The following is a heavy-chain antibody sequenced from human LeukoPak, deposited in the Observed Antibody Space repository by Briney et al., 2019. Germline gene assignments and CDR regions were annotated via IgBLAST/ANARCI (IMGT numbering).Heavy chain of an antibody. CDR2: ISGSGGST. J-gene: IGHJ4*02. D-gene: IGHD6-19*01. V-gene: IGHV3-23*01. CDR3: ATRPGIAVAAPFDY. CDR1: GFTFSSYA. Sequence: GGSLRLSCAASGFTFSSYAMSWVRQAPGKGLEWVSSISGSGGSTDYAYSVKGRFTISRDNFKNTLNLQMNSLRAEDTAVYYCATRPGIAVAAPFDYWGQGTLVTVSS.